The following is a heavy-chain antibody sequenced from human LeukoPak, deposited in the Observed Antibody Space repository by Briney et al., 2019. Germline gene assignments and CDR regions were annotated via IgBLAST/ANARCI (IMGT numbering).Heavy chain of an antibody. D-gene: IGHD2-8*02. J-gene: IGHJ5*02. V-gene: IGHV3-23*01. CDR3: AKSGGGDCTGDYCINWFDP. CDR2: INGGGGLT. Sequence: PGGSLRLSCEGSGFTISSYAMSWVRQAPGKGLEWVSAINGGGGLTYYADSVRGRFTISRDNPKNTLYLQMNSLRAEDTAVYYCAKSGGGDCTGDYCINWFDPWGQGTLVTVSS. CDR1: GFTISSYA.